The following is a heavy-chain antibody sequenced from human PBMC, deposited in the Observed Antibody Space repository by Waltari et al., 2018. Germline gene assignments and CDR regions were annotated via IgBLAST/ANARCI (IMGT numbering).Heavy chain of an antibody. D-gene: IGHD3-22*01. V-gene: IGHV1-2*06. Sequence: QVQLVQSGAEVKKPGASVKVSCKASGYTFTGYYMHWVRQAPGQGLEWMGRINPKSGGTNYAQKFQGRVTMTRDTSISTAYMELSRLRSDDTAVYYCARGLTMIVVVPLGYWGQGTLVTVSS. CDR3: ARGLTMIVVVPLGY. CDR1: GYTFTGYY. CDR2: INPKSGGT. J-gene: IGHJ4*02.